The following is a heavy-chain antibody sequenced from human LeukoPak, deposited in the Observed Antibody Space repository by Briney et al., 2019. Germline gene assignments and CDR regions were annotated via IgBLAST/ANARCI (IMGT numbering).Heavy chain of an antibody. V-gene: IGHV4-4*02. D-gene: IGHD6-13*01. CDR1: GDSISSGNW. Sequence: PSETLFLTCAVSGDSISSGNWWSWVRQPPGKGLEWIGEIYHSGSTNYNPSLKSRVTISVDTSKNQFSLKLSSVTAADTAVYYCARVGAYSSSLLRINWFDPWGQGTLVTVSS. CDR2: IYHSGST. CDR3: ARVGAYSSSLLRINWFDP. J-gene: IGHJ5*02.